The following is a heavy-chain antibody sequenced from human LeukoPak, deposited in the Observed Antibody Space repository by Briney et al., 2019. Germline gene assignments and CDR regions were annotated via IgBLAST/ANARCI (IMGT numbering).Heavy chain of an antibody. CDR1: GFTFSSYG. J-gene: IGHJ4*02. V-gene: IGHV3-33*01. D-gene: IGHD1-1*01. CDR3: ARAESIDDDLLDY. Sequence: PGRSLRLSCAASGFTFSSYGMHWVRQAPGKGLEWVAVIWYDGSNKYYADSVKGRFTISRDSSKNTLYLQMNSLRAEDTAVYYCARAESIDDDLLDYWGQGTLVTVSS. CDR2: IWYDGSNK.